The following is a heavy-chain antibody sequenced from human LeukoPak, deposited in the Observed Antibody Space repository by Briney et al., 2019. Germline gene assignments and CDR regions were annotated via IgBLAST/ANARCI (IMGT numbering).Heavy chain of an antibody. D-gene: IGHD3-22*01. J-gene: IGHJ4*02. V-gene: IGHV1-46*03. CDR3: ARPAYYYDSSGYYEDGRFDY. Sequence: ASVQVSCKASGYTFTSYYMHWVRQAPGQGLEWMGIINPSGGSTSYAQKFQGRVTMTRDTSTSTVYMELSSLRSEDTAVYYCARPAYYYDSSGYYEDGRFDYWGQGTLVTVSS. CDR2: INPSGGST. CDR1: GYTFTSYY.